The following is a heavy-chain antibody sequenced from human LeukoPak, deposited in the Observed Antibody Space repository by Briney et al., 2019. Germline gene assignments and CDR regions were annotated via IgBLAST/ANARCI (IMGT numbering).Heavy chain of an antibody. Sequence: SETLSLTCAVYGGSFSGYYWSWIRQPPGKGLEWIGGINHSGSTNYNPSLKSRVTISVDTSKNQFSLKLSSVTAADTAVYYCARAATSYDSSGYFLRYWGQGTLVTVSS. CDR3: ARAATSYDSSGYFLRY. J-gene: IGHJ4*02. CDR2: INHSGST. D-gene: IGHD3-22*01. CDR1: GGSFSGYY. V-gene: IGHV4-34*01.